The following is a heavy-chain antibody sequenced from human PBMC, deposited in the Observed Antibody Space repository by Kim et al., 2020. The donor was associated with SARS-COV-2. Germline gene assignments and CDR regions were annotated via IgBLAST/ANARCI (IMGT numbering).Heavy chain of an antibody. CDR3: AKALGSVRGIINWFDP. D-gene: IGHD3-10*01. J-gene: IGHJ5*02. V-gene: IGHV1-69*04. Sequence: KFQGRVTITADKSTSAAYMELSSLRPDDTAVYYCAKALGSVRGIINWFDPWGQGTLVTVSS.